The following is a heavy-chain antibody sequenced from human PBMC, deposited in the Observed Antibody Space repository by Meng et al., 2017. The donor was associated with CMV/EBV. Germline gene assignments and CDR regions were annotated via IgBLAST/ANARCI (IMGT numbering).Heavy chain of an antibody. CDR1: GSIGSGNYF. V-gene: IGHV4-39*07. D-gene: IGHD1-1*01. J-gene: IGHJ5*02. CDR3: ARDYSGTEGDNWFDP. CDR2: IYYSGST. Sequence: GSIGSGNYFWGWIRQSPGKGLVWIGSIYYSGSTYYNPSLKSRVTISVDPSKNQFSLKLSSVTAADTAVYYCARDYSGTEGDNWFDPWGQGTLVTVSS.